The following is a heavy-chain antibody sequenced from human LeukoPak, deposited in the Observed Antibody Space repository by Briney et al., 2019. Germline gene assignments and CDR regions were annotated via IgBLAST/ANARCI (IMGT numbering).Heavy chain of an antibody. CDR2: VFNGGST. CDR1: GASIDSHY. D-gene: IGHD3-10*01. Sequence: DPSETLSLTCSVSGASIDSHYWSWIRQSPGKGLEWIGYVFNGGSTNYNPSLTSRFTMSLDTSRAQFSLRLSSVTAADTAIYYGASRPADTTWYGVFDYWSQGTLVTVSS. J-gene: IGHJ4*02. V-gene: IGHV4-59*11. CDR3: ASRPADTTWYGVFDY.